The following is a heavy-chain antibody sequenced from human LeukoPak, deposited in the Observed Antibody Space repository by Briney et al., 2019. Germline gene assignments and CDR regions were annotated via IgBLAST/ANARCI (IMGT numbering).Heavy chain of an antibody. CDR3: AKTAVVITFRFDD. CDR1: GFAFNTYV. CDR2: INGGGSNT. Sequence: PGGSLRLSCVASGFAFNTYVMSWVRQVPGKGLEWVAAINGGGSNTYYADSVKGRFTISRDNSKNMVYLQMNSLRADDTAVYYCAKTAVVITFRFDDWGQGALVTVSS. D-gene: IGHD4/OR15-4a*01. J-gene: IGHJ4*02. V-gene: IGHV3-23*01.